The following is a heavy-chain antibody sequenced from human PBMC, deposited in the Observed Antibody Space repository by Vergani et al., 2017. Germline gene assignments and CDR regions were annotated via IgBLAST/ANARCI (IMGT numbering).Heavy chain of an antibody. Sequence: EVQLLESGGGLVQPGGSLRLSCAASGFTFSSYAMSWVRQAPGKGLEWVSAISGSGGSTNYADSVKGRFTISRDNSKNTLYLQMNSLRAEDTAVYYCARGGYSGYSPFDYWGQGTLVTVSS. V-gene: IGHV3-23*01. J-gene: IGHJ4*02. CDR2: ISGSGGST. CDR3: ARGGYSGYSPFDY. D-gene: IGHD5-12*01. CDR1: GFTFSSYA.